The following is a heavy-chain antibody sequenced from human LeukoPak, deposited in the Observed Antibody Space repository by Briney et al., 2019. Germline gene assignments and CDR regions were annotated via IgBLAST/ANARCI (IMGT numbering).Heavy chain of an antibody. CDR3: AREGAYGSGSYEH. V-gene: IGHV3-53*01. Sequence: GGSLRLSCAVSGSSVRGNYMSWVRQAPGKGLQWVSIIYSGDSTHYADSVKGRFTISRNHSKNTLYLQMNRLRAEDTAVYYCAREGAYGSGSYEHWGQGTLVTVAS. J-gene: IGHJ4*02. CDR2: IYSGDST. D-gene: IGHD3-10*01. CDR1: GSSVRGNY.